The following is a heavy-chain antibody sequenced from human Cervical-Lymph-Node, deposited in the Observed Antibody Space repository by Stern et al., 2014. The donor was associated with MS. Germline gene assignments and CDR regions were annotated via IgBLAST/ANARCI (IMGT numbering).Heavy chain of an antibody. J-gene: IGHJ4*02. CDR2: IYPGDSDT. V-gene: IGHV5-51*01. CDR1: GYSFSSHW. Sequence: EVQLVESGAEVKKPGESLKISCKGSGYSFSSHWIGWVRQMPGKGLEWMGLIYPGDSDTKYSPSFRGQVTISADRSITTAYLQWSSLKASDTAMYYCARPRRDSYYFDSWGQGTLVTVSS. D-gene: IGHD2-21*01. CDR3: ARPRRDSYYFDS.